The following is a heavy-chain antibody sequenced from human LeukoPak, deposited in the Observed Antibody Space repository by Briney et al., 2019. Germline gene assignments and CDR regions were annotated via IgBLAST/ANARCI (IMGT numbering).Heavy chain of an antibody. D-gene: IGHD6-19*01. V-gene: IGHV1-24*01. CDR3: ATSFGMAGTPSFDY. CDR2: FDPEDGET. CDR1: GYTLTELS. Sequence: ASVKVSCKVSGYTLTELSMHWVRQAPGKGLEWMGGFDPEDGETIYAQKFQGRVTMTEDTSTDTAYMELSSLRSEDTAVYYCATSFGMAGTPSFDYWGQGILVTVSS. J-gene: IGHJ4*02.